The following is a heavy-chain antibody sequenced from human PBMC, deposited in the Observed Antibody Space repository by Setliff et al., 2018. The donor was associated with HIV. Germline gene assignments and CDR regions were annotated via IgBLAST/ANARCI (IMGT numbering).Heavy chain of an antibody. CDR3: ARLRAAGTVHYFDP. V-gene: IGHV4-39*01. D-gene: IGHD6-13*01. CDR2: IYYGGTT. J-gene: IGHJ5*02. Sequence: ASETLSLTCTVSGGSIRSIDYFWGWIRQPPEKGLEWLGNIGNIYYGGTTYYNPSLKGRITISVFTSSQQLSLTLTSVTPADTAVYYCARLRAAGTVHYFDPWGQGTQVTVSS. CDR1: GGSIRSIDYF.